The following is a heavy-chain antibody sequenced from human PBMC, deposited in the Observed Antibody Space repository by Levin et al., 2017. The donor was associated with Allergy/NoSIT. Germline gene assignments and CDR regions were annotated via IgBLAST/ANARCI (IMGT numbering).Heavy chain of an antibody. CDR3: ARKTTYYYGSGSYYKGYSDY. Sequence: PSETLSLTCTVSGGSISSGDYYWSWLRQPPGMGLEWIGYIYYSGSTYYNPSLKSRVTISVDTSKNQFSLKLSSVTAADTAVYYCARKTTYYYGSGSYYKGYSDYRGQGTLVTVSS. CDR1: GGSISSGDYY. D-gene: IGHD3-10*01. J-gene: IGHJ4*02. CDR2: IYYSGST. V-gene: IGHV4-30-4*08.